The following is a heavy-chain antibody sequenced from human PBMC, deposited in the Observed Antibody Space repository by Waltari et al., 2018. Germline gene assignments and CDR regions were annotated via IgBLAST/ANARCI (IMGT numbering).Heavy chain of an antibody. CDR2: IYGDASVT. V-gene: IGHV3-23*03. D-gene: IGHD3-9*01. Sequence: EVQLLESGGGLVQPGGSLRLSCIGSGFAFNIYSIIWVRQAPGKGREGVGGIYGDASVTIYSDSVKGRFSIFRDNSRNTAYLQLNRLRDDDTAVYYCTKDGTPNGIFEMDYWGQGTLVTVSS. CDR3: TKDGTPNGIFEMDY. CDR1: GFAFNIYS. J-gene: IGHJ4*02.